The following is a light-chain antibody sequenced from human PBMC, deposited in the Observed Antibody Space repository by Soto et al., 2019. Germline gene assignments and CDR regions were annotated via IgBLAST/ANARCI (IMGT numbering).Light chain of an antibody. Sequence: EIVLTQSPATLSSSPGERATLSCRASQGVSSYLAWYQQKPGQAPRLLIYGASNRATGIPDRFSGSGSGTDFTLTISSLQPEDFATYYCQQAYGAPPTFGQGTKVDIK. V-gene: IGKV3D-11*01. CDR1: QGVSSY. CDR2: GAS. CDR3: QQAYGAPPT. J-gene: IGKJ1*01.